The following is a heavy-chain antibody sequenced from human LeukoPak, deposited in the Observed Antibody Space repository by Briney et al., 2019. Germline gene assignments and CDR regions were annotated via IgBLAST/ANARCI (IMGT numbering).Heavy chain of an antibody. J-gene: IGHJ4*02. CDR3: AAGKANYDYVWGSYRTPLDY. V-gene: IGHV1-69*13. CDR1: GGTFSSYA. Sequence: SVKVSCKASGGTFSSYAISWVRQAPGQGLEWMGGIIPIFGTANYAQKFQGRVTITADESTSTAYMELSSLRTEDTAVYYCAAGKANYDYVWGSYRTPLDYWGQGTLVTVSS. D-gene: IGHD3-16*02. CDR2: IIPIFGTA.